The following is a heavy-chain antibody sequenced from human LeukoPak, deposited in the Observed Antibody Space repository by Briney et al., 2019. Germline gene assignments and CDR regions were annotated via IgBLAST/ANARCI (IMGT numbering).Heavy chain of an antibody. Sequence: GGSLRLSCAASGFTFSSFAMSWVRQAPGKGLEWVSVISGRGGSTYYADSVKGRFTISRDNSKSTVYLQMNSLRAEDTAVYYCARETGDFDSWGQGTLVSVSS. D-gene: IGHD7-27*01. CDR2: ISGRGGST. CDR3: ARETGDFDS. CDR1: GFTFSSFA. V-gene: IGHV3-23*01. J-gene: IGHJ4*02.